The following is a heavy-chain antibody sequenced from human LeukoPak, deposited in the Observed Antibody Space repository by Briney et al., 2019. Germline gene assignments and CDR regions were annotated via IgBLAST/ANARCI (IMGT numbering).Heavy chain of an antibody. Sequence: GGSLRLFCAASGFTFSSYWMSWVRQAPGKGLEWVANTKQDGSEKYYVDSVKGRFTISRDNAKNSLYLQMNSLRAEDTAVYYCARDAYSSSWYWFDPWGQGTLVTVSS. D-gene: IGHD6-13*01. CDR3: ARDAYSSSWYWFDP. V-gene: IGHV3-7*01. CDR1: GFTFSSYW. J-gene: IGHJ5*02. CDR2: TKQDGSEK.